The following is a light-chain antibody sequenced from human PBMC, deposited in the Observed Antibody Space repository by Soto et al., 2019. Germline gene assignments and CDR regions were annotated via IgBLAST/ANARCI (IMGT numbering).Light chain of an antibody. Sequence: EIQMTQSPSSLSASVGDRVTITCRASQRIYNYLNWYQQKPGKAPKLLIYGTSSLHSGVPSRFSGSASGSWADFTLTISSLQPEDFATYYCQQANSPPLTFGGGTKVEIK. V-gene: IGKV1-39*01. J-gene: IGKJ4*01. CDR3: QQANSPPLT. CDR2: GTS. CDR1: QRIYNY.